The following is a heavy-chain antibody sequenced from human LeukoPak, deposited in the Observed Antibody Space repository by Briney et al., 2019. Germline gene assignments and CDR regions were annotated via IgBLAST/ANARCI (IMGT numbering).Heavy chain of an antibody. CDR2: MNPYSGNT. CDR3: ARAYSSSWPINYYYYYGMDV. Sequence: ASVKVSRKGSVYTFTSYDINWVRHATGHGVEWMGWMNPYSGNTGYAQKIQGIVTMTRNTSISTAYRKLSSLRSEVTAVYYCARAYSSSWPINYYYYYGMDVWGQGTTVTVSS. CDR1: VYTFTSYD. J-gene: IGHJ6*02. D-gene: IGHD6-13*01. V-gene: IGHV1-8*01.